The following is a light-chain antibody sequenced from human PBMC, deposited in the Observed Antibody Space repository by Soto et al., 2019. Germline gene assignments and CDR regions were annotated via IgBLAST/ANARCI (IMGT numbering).Light chain of an antibody. J-gene: IGKJ2*01. Sequence: DILMTQSPPTLSASIGDRVTITCRASQSISPWLAWYQQKPGKAPKVLIYLASTLKSGFPSRFSGSGSGTDFPLTISSLQPDDAATCYCQQYHSKYTFGQGTKLEIK. V-gene: IGKV1-5*03. CDR2: LAS. CDR1: QSISPW. CDR3: QQYHSKYT.